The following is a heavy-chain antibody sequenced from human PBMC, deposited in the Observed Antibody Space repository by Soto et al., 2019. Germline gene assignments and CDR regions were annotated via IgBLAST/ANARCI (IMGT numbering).Heavy chain of an antibody. CDR3: ARVRRSGSLCWYFDL. D-gene: IGHD1-26*01. J-gene: IGHJ2*01. CDR2: IYTSGST. Sequence: EALSVTCTVSGGSISSYYWSWIRQPAGKGLEWIGRIYTSGSTNYNPSLKSRVTMSVDTSKNQFSLKLSSVTAADTAVYYCARVRRSGSLCWYFDLWGRGTLVTVSS. CDR1: GGSISSYY. V-gene: IGHV4-4*07.